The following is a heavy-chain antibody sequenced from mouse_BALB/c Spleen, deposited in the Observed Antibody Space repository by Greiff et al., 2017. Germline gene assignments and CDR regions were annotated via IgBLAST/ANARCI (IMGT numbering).Heavy chain of an antibody. CDR2: INPNNGGT. J-gene: IGHJ4*01. D-gene: IGHD1-2*01. CDR1: GYTFTDYN. Sequence: DVQLQESGPELVKPGASVKIPCKASGYTFTDYNMDWVKQSHGKSLEWIGDINPNNGGTIYNQKFKGKATLTVDKSSSTAYMELRSLTSEDTAVYYCALHYYGYRAMDYWGQGTSVTVSS. V-gene: IGHV1-18*01. CDR3: ALHYYGYRAMDY.